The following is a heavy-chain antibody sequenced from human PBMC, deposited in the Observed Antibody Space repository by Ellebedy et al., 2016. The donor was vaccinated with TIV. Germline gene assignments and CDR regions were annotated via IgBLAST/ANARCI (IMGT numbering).Heavy chain of an antibody. V-gene: IGHV3-11*01. CDR3: AREYYGWSGLASFEH. CDR1: GFTFSDYY. Sequence: GESLKISCAASGFTFSDYYMSWIRQAPGKGLEWVSYISSNGNTIKYAESVKGRFTISRDNAKNSLYLQMNSLRAEDTAVYYCAREYYGWSGLASFEHWGQGTRVTVSS. CDR2: ISSNGNTI. D-gene: IGHD3-3*01. J-gene: IGHJ4*02.